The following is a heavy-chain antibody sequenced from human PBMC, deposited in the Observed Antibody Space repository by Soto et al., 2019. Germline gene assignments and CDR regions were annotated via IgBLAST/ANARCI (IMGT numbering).Heavy chain of an antibody. CDR1: GYTFISYS. CDR2: INSGKGNT. CDR3: ARDQWEIRGFDF. J-gene: IGHJ4*02. Sequence: VQLVQSGAEVKKLGASVKVSCKASGYTFISYSIQWVRQAPGQGPEWLGWINSGKGNTKYSQSFQDRVTITRDTIARTVYLELSSLTSEDTAIYYCARDQWEIRGFDFWGQGTLVTVSS. D-gene: IGHD1-26*01. V-gene: IGHV1-3*01.